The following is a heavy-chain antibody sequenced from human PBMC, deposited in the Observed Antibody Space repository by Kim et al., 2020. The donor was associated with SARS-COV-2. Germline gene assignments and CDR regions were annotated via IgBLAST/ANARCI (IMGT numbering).Heavy chain of an antibody. CDR3: ARDRGVGDTTNWHRGWFDP. J-gene: IGHJ5*02. Sequence: SETLSLTCAVSGGSISSSNWWSWVRQPPGKGLEWIGEIYHSGSSNYNPSLKSRVTISIDKSKNQLSLKLTSVTAADTAVYYCARDRGVGDTTNWHRGWFDPWGQGTLVTVSS. D-gene: IGHD1-1*01. V-gene: IGHV4-4*02. CDR1: GGSISSSNW. CDR2: IYHSGSS.